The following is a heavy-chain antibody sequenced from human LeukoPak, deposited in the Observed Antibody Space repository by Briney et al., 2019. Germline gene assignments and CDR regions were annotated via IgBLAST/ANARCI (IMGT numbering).Heavy chain of an antibody. CDR1: GFTFRGYD. V-gene: IGHV3-48*04. CDR2: TSSSSSTI. Sequence: GGSLRLSCAASGFTFRGYDMSWVRQAPGKGLEWVSYTSSSSSTIYYADSVKSRFTISRDNAKNSLYLQMNSLRAEDTAVYYCARLRYYGMDVWGQGTTVTVSS. J-gene: IGHJ6*02. CDR3: ARLRYYGMDV.